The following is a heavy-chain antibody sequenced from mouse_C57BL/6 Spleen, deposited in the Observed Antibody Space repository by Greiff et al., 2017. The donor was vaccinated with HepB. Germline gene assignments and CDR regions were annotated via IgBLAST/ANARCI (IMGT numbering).Heavy chain of an antibody. CDR3: ARGDSSGYPY. CDR1: GYTFTSYT. CDR2: INPSSGYT. V-gene: IGHV1-4*01. J-gene: IGHJ3*01. D-gene: IGHD3-2*02. Sequence: VQLQESGAELARPGASVKMSCKASGYTFTSYTMHWVKQRPGQGLEWIGYINPSSGYTKYNQKFKDKATLTADKSASTAYMQLSSLTSEDSAVYYCARGDSSGYPYWGQGTLVTVSA.